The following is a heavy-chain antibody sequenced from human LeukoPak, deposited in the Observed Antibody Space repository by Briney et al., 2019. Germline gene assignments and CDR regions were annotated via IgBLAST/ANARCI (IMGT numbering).Heavy chain of an antibody. V-gene: IGHV1-2*06. Sequence: GASVKVSCKASGYTFTVYYMHWVRQAPGQGLEWMGRINPNSGGTNYAQKFQGRVTMTRDTSISTAYMELSRLRSDDTAVYYCARVPETLYYGSGSYYYNWGQGTLVTVSS. CDR1: GYTFTVYY. J-gene: IGHJ4*02. CDR2: INPNSGGT. CDR3: ARVPETLYYGSGSYYYN. D-gene: IGHD3-10*01.